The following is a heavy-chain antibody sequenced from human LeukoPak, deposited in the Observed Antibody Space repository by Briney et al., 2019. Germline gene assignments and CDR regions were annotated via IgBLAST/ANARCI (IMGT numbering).Heavy chain of an antibody. J-gene: IGHJ6*03. CDR3: ARAKYDFWSGYPGTTHYYYMDV. CDR1: GFTFSSYW. D-gene: IGHD3-3*01. CDR2: IKQDGSEK. Sequence: PGGSLRLSCAASGFTFSSYWMSWVRQAPGKGLEWVANIKQDGSEKYYVDSVKGRFTISRDNAKNSLYLQMNSLRAEDTAVYYCARAKYDFWSGYPGTTHYYYMDVWGKGTTVTVSS. V-gene: IGHV3-7*01.